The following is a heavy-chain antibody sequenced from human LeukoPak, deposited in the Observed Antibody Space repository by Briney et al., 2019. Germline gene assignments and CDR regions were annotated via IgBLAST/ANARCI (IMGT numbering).Heavy chain of an antibody. CDR1: GYTFTSYH. J-gene: IGHJ4*02. Sequence: ASVKVSCKASGYTFTSYHMHWVRQAPGQGLEWMGWISAYNGNTNYAQKLQGRVTMTTDTSTSTAYMELLSLRSDDTAVYYCARSPFPWLPLYCDYWGQGTLVTVSS. CDR2: ISAYNGNT. D-gene: IGHD5-24*01. CDR3: ARSPFPWLPLYCDY. V-gene: IGHV1-18*04.